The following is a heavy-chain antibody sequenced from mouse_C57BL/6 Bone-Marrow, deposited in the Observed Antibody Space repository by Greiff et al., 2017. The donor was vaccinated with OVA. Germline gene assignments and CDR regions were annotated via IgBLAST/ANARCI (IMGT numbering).Heavy chain of an antibody. V-gene: IGHV1-4*01. J-gene: IGHJ4*01. CDR3: ARPAYPRHYAMDY. D-gene: IGHD2-10*01. CDR2: INPSSGYT. Sequence: QVQLQQSGAELARPGASVKMSCKASGYTFTSYTMHWVKQRPGQGLEWIGYINPSSGYTKYNQKFKDKATLTADKSSSTAYMQLSSLTSEDSAVYYCARPAYPRHYAMDYWGQGTSVTVSS. CDR1: GYTFTSYT.